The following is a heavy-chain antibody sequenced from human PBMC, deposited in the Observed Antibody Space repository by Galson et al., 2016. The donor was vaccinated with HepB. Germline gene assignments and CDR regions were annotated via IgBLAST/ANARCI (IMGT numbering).Heavy chain of an antibody. CDR2: IYHSGNT. J-gene: IGHJ4*02. CDR3: ARPRRRAADGSFAGFDY. Sequence: SETLSLTCTVSGDSISSSNHYWGWIRQPPGKGLEWIGNIYHSGNTHYNPSLKSRVTISVDTSRTQFSLMLSSVSAADTAVYFCARPRRRAADGSFAGFDYWGQGTLVTVSS. CDR1: GDSISSSNHY. D-gene: IGHD6-13*01. V-gene: IGHV4-39*01.